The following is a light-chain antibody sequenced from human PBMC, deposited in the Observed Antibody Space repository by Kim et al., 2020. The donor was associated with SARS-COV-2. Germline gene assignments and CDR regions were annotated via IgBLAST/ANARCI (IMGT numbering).Light chain of an antibody. CDR3: QQSGT. V-gene: IGKV3-20*01. CDR2: GAS. Sequence: EIVLTQSPGTLSLSPGEGATLSCRASQSVSSSHLAWYQQKPAQAPRLLIYGASSRATGIPDRFSDSGSGTDFTLTISRLEPDDFAVYYCQQSGTFGQGTKVDIK. J-gene: IGKJ1*01. CDR1: QSVSSSH.